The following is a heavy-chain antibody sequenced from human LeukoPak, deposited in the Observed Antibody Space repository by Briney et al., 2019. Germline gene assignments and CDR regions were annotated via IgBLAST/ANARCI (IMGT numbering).Heavy chain of an antibody. V-gene: IGHV3-74*01. J-gene: IGHJ6*03. Sequence: GGSLRLSCAASGFTFSNYWMHWVRQAPGKGLVWVSRIDSNGSNTDYADSVKGRFTISSDNAKNTVYLQMNSLRAEDTAVDYCAGAGCRGGCCYSDYMDVWGKGTTVTVSS. CDR2: IDSNGSNT. D-gene: IGHD2-15*01. CDR3: AGAGCRGGCCYSDYMDV. CDR1: GFTFSNYW.